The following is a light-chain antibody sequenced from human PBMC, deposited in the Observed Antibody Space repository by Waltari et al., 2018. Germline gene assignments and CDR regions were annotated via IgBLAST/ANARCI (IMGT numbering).Light chain of an antibody. CDR3: QQYYNNPFT. Sequence: DIQMTQSPSSLSASVGDRVTITCRASQGFRNSVAWYQQKPGKAPKLLIHTVSRLQSVVPSRFSGSGSGTDYTLTISVLQPEDFATYYCQQYYNNPFTFGPGTKVDIK. J-gene: IGKJ3*01. V-gene: IGKV1-NL1*01. CDR1: QGFRNS. CDR2: TVS.